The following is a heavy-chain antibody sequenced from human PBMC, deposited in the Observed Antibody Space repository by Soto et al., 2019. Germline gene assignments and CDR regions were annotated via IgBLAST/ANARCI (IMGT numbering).Heavy chain of an antibody. V-gene: IGHV1-24*01. CDR2: FDPEDGET. J-gene: IGHJ4*02. D-gene: IGHD6-19*01. CDR3: ATDLYSSGCFDY. CDR1: GYTLTELS. Sequence: ASVKVSCKVSGYTLTELSMHWVRQAPGKGLEWMGGFDPEDGETIYAQKFQGRVTMTEDTSTDTAYMELSSLRSEDTAVYYCATDLYSSGCFDYWGQGTLVTVLL.